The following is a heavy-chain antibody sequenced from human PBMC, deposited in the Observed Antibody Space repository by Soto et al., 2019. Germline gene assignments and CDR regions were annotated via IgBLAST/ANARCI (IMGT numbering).Heavy chain of an antibody. CDR1: GYTFTSYG. CDR3: ARDIPLIAARFLGSPTTRLGY. CDR2: ISAYNGNT. J-gene: IGHJ4*02. V-gene: IGHV1-18*04. Sequence: QVQLVQSGAEVKKPGASVKVSCKASGYTFTSYGISWVRQAPGQGLEWMGWISAYNGNTNYAQKLQGRVIMTTDTSTSTAYMELRSLRSDDTAVYYCARDIPLIAARFLGSPTTRLGYWGQGALVTVSS. D-gene: IGHD6-6*01.